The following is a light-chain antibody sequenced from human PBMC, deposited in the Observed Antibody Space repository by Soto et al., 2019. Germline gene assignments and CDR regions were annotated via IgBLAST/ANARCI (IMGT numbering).Light chain of an antibody. CDR2: DSN. CDR3: GTWDSSLSGVV. CDR1: SSNIGNNY. V-gene: IGLV1-51*01. J-gene: IGLJ2*01. Sequence: QSALTQPPSVSAAPGQKVTISCSGSSSNIGNNYVSWYQQLPGTAPKLLIYDSNKRPSGIPDRFSGSKSGTSATLGITGLQTGDEADYYCGTWDSSLSGVVFGGGTKLTVL.